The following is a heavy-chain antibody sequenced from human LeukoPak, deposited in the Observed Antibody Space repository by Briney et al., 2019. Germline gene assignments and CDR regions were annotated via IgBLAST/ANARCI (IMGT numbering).Heavy chain of an antibody. V-gene: IGHV4-34*01. J-gene: IGHJ4*02. D-gene: IGHD1-26*01. Sequence: PSETLSLTCAVYGGSFSGYYWGLIRQPPGKGLEWIGEINHSGSTNYNPSLKSRVTISVDTSKNQFSLKLSSVTAADTAVYYCASGPSGSYDYWGQGTLVTVSS. CDR1: GGSFSGYY. CDR2: INHSGST. CDR3: ASGPSGSYDY.